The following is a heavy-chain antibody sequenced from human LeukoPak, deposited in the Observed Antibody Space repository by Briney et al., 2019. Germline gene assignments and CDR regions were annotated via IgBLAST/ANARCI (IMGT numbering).Heavy chain of an antibody. CDR3: ARVASGYHPGY. J-gene: IGHJ4*02. CDR2: IYYSGST. Sequence: SETLSLTCTVSGGSISSSPYYWGWIRQPPGKGLEWIGTIYYSGSTYYNPSLKSRVTISVDTSKNQFSLKLSSVTAADAAVYYCARVASGYHPGYWGQGTLVTVSS. V-gene: IGHV4-39*07. D-gene: IGHD5-12*01. CDR1: GGSISSSPYY.